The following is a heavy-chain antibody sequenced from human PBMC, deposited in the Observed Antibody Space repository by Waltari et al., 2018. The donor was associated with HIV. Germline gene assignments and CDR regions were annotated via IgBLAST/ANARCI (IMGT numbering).Heavy chain of an antibody. J-gene: IGHJ4*02. V-gene: IGHV3-7*03. CDR1: GFTFSGSW. CDR2: INEDGSEK. D-gene: IGHD1-1*01. CDR3: ARWNNLGY. Sequence: EVQLVQSGGGLVQPGGSLRLSCAASGFTFSGSWMSWVRQAPGKGLEWVANINEDGSEKYYVDSVKGRFTISRDNAKDSLFLQMNSLRAEDTAVYYCARWNNLGYWGQGTQVTVSS.